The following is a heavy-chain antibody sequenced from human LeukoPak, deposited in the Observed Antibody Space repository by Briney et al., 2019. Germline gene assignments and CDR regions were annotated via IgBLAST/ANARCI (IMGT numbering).Heavy chain of an antibody. CDR3: ARDSL. CDR1: GFTFGSYW. CDR2: IKQDGSEK. J-gene: IGHJ2*01. Sequence: PGGSLRLSCAASGFTFGSYWMSWVRQAPGKGLEWVANIKQDGSEKYYVDSVKGRFTISRDNAKNSLYLQMNSLRTEDTAVYYCARDSLWGRGTLVTVSS. V-gene: IGHV3-7*03.